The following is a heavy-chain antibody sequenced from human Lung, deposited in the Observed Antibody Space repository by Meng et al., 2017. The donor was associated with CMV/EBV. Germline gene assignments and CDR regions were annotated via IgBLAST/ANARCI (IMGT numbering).Heavy chain of an antibody. CDR1: TFTGYN. Sequence: TFTGYNVHWVRQAPGQGLEWMGWINPNSGDTKYAERFQGRVTLTGDTSISTAYMELSSLKSDDTAVYFCARLFHTSLGTNYYYGMDVRGRGTMVTVSS. J-gene: IGHJ6*02. CDR3: ARLFHTSLGTNYYYGMDV. CDR2: INPNSGDT. V-gene: IGHV1-2*02. D-gene: IGHD3-10*01.